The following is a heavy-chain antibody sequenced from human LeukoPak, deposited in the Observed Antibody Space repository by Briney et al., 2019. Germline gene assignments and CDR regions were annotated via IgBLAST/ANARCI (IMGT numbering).Heavy chain of an antibody. Sequence: ASVKVSCTTSGYTFSNYGVSWVRQAPGQGLEWIGWISAYNGKTDYAQKAWNRVTMTTDTSTSTVFMELKNLSTGDTAVYYCARAIGFDNNGSRGDFWGQGTLVTVSS. D-gene: IGHD3-10*01. CDR3: ARAIGFDNNGSRGDF. CDR1: GYTFSNYG. J-gene: IGHJ4*02. V-gene: IGHV1-18*01. CDR2: ISAYNGKT.